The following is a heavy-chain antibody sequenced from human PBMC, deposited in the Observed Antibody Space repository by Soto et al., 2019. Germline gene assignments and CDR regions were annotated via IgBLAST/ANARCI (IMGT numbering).Heavy chain of an antibody. CDR1: GGSFSGYY. CDR2: INHSGST. Sequence: QVQLQQWGAGLLKPSETLSLTCAVYGGSFSGYYWTWIRQPPGTGLEWIGEINHSGSTNYNPSHKSRVTISVESSKKQFSPKLTSETAADTAVYECARDKITGRFDYWGHGTLVTGSS. CDR3: ARDKITGRFDY. D-gene: IGHD2-8*02. V-gene: IGHV4-34*01. J-gene: IGHJ4*01.